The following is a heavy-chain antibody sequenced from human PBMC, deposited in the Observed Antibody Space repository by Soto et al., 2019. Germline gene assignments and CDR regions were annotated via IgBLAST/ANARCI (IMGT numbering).Heavy chain of an antibody. CDR2: IIPIFGTA. Sequence: SIYTSGCVRQSHKQGLEWMGGIIPIFGTANYAQKFQGRVTITADESTSTAYMELSSLRSEDTAVYYCARQEYSSSLCQIGWFVPWGQGTLV. D-gene: IGHD6-6*01. J-gene: IGHJ5*02. V-gene: IGHV1-69*01. CDR3: ARQEYSSSLCQIGWFVP. CDR1: SIYT.